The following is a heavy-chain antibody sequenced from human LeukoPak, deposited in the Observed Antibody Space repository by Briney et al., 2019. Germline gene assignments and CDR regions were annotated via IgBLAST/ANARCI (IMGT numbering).Heavy chain of an antibody. V-gene: IGHV1-69*13. CDR1: GGTFSSIA. CDR3: ARADYWFDP. J-gene: IGHJ5*02. Sequence: ASVKVSCKTSGGTFSSIAISWVRQAPGQGLEWMGGITPIFGTANYAQKFQGRVTITAIDSMSTAYMELSSLRSEDTAVYYCARADYWFDPWGQGTLVTVSS. CDR2: ITPIFGTA.